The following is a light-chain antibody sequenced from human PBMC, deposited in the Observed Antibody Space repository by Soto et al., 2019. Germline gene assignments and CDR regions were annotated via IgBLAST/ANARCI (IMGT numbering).Light chain of an antibody. CDR2: DAT. J-gene: IGKJ3*01. V-gene: IGKV1-33*01. CDR3: QQYDDFPRT. CDR1: QDISNY. Sequence: DIQMTQSPSSLSASVGDSVTITCQASQDISNYLNWYQHKPGKAPKLLIYDATNLERGVPSRFSGSGAGTKFIFTISGLQSEDIATYYCQQYDDFPRTVGPGTKVDIK.